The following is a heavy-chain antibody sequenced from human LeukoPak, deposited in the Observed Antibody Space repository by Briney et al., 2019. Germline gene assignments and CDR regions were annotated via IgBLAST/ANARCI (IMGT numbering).Heavy chain of an antibody. V-gene: IGHV3-11*05. CDR3: ARGSARWFDP. CDR2: ISSTSSHT. J-gene: IGHJ5*02. CDR1: GFTFSDSY. Sequence: PGGSLRLSCAASGFTFSDSYMSWIRQAAGKGLEWISYISSTSSHTNYADSVKGRFTISRDNAKRSLYLQMNSLRAEDTPVYYCARGSARWFDPWGQGTLVTVSS.